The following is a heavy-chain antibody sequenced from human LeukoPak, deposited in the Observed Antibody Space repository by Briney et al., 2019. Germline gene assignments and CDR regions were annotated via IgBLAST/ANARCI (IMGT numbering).Heavy chain of an antibody. J-gene: IGHJ1*01. V-gene: IGHV4-34*01. Sequence: NPSETLSLTCAVYGGSFSGYYWSWIRQPPGKGLEWIGEINHSGSTNYNPSLKSRVTISVDTSKNQFSLKLNSVTAADTAVYYCARQSGYYGSGSQGTEYFQHWGQGTLVTVSS. CDR2: INHSGST. D-gene: IGHD3-10*01. CDR1: GGSFSGYY. CDR3: ARQSGYYGSGSQGTEYFQH.